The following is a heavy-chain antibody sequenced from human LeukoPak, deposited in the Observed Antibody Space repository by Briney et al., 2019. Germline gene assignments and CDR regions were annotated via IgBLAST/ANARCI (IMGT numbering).Heavy chain of an antibody. J-gene: IGHJ4*02. Sequence: GRSLRLSCAASGFTFSSYSMNWVRQAPGKGLEWVSSISSSSSYIYYADSVKGRFTISRDNAKNSLYLQMNSLRAEDTAVYYCARAPDGYNDYWGQGTLVTVSS. CDR1: GFTFSSYS. CDR3: ARAPDGYNDY. D-gene: IGHD5-24*01. CDR2: ISSSSSYI. V-gene: IGHV3-21*01.